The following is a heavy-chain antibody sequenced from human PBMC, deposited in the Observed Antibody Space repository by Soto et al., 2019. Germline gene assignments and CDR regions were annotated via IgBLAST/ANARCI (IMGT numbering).Heavy chain of an antibody. CDR3: ARASDYYGSGIGGWFDP. CDR2: IYYSGST. CDR1: GGSISSGDYY. Sequence: SETLSLTCTVSGGSISSGDYYWIWIRHPPGKGLEWIGYIYYSGSTYYNPSLKSRVTISVDTSKNQFSLKLSSVTAADTAVYYCARASDYYGSGIGGWFDPWGQGTLVTVSS. V-gene: IGHV4-30-4*01. J-gene: IGHJ5*02. D-gene: IGHD3-10*01.